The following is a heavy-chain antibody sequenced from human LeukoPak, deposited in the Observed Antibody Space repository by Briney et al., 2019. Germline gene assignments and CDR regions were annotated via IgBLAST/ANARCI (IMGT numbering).Heavy chain of an antibody. J-gene: IGHJ4*02. CDR3: ARGGRWLQPQGY. CDR2: MNPNSGNT. Sequence: ASVKVSCKASGYTFTSYDINWVRQATGQGLEWMGWMNPNSGNTGYAQKFQGRVIMTRNTSISTAYMELSSLRSEDTAVYYCARGGRWLQPQGYWGQGTLVTVSS. CDR1: GYTFTSYD. D-gene: IGHD5-24*01. V-gene: IGHV1-8*01.